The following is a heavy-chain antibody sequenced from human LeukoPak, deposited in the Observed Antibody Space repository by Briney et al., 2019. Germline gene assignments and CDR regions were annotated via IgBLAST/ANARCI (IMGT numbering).Heavy chain of an antibody. CDR3: AREGSAELPNEYYFDC. D-gene: IGHD1-7*01. V-gene: IGHV1-69*05. CDR2: NIPIFGTA. Sequence: ASVKVPCKASGGTFSSYAISWVRQAPGQGLEWMGGNIPIFGTANYAQKFQGRVTITTDESTSTAYMELSSLRSEDTAVYYCAREGSAELPNEYYFDCWGQGTLVTVSS. J-gene: IGHJ4*02. CDR1: GGTFSSYA.